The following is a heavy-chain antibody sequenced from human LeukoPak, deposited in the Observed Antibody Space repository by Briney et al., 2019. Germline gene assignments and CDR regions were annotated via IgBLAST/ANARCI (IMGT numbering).Heavy chain of an antibody. CDR1: GFTFRSYG. Sequence: GGSLRLSCAASGFTFRSYGMHWIRQAPGKGLEWVAVIWYDGSNKYYADSVKGRFTISRDNSKNTLYLQMNSLRAEDTSVYYCARDRGYCSGGSCYSEIPDYWGQGTLVTVSS. CDR2: IWYDGSNK. J-gene: IGHJ4*02. CDR3: ARDRGYCSGGSCYSEIPDY. V-gene: IGHV3-33*01. D-gene: IGHD2-15*01.